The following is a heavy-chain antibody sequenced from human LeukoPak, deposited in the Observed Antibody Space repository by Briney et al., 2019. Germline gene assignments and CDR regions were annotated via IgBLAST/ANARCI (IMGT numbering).Heavy chain of an antibody. Sequence: GGSLRLSCVASGFTFNNYAMSCVRQAPGKGLEWVSSISGSGGTTDYADSVKCRFTISRDHSKTTLYLQINSLRAEDTALYYCAKGPCSSSSGTLGYFDYWGQGTLVTVSS. CDR3: AKGPCSSSSGTLGYFDY. V-gene: IGHV3-23*01. CDR1: GFTFNNYA. CDR2: ISGSGGTT. J-gene: IGHJ4*02. D-gene: IGHD6-6*01.